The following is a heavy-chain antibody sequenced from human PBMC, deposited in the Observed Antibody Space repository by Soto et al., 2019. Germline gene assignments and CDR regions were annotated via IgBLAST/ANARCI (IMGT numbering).Heavy chain of an antibody. CDR2: ISAYNGNT. J-gene: IGHJ4*02. D-gene: IGHD2-8*01. CDR3: ARDHSPFVLMVYATY. V-gene: IGHV1-18*04. Sequence: ASVKVSCKASGYTFTSYGISWVRQAPGQGLEWMGWISAYNGNTNYAQKLRGRVTMTTDTSTSTAYMELRSLRSDDTAVYYCARDHSPFVLMVYATYWGQGTLVTVSS. CDR1: GYTFTSYG.